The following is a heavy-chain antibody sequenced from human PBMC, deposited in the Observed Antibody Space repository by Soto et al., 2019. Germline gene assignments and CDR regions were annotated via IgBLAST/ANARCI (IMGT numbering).Heavy chain of an antibody. J-gene: IGHJ4*02. Sequence: PGGSLRLSCAASGFTFSSYAMGWVRQAPGKGLEWVSAISGSGGSTYYADSVKGRFTISRDNSKNTLYLQMNSLRAEDTAVYYCARPPPNFEWLPYFDYWGQGTLVTAPQ. CDR3: ARPPPNFEWLPYFDY. V-gene: IGHV3-23*01. D-gene: IGHD3-9*01. CDR2: ISGSGGST. CDR1: GFTFSSYA.